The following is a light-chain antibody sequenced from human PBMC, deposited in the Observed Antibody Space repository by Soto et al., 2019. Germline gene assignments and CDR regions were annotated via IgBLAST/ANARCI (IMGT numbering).Light chain of an antibody. J-gene: IGKJ1*01. CDR2: GAS. CDR1: RSVSNY. CDR3: QQYGGSPQT. V-gene: IGKV3-20*01. Sequence: EIVLTQSPGTLSLSPGERATLSCRASRSVSNYLAWYQQKPGQAPRLLIYGASRRATVIPDRFSGSGSGTDFTLTISRLEPEDFAVYYCQQYGGSPQTFGQGTKVDIK.